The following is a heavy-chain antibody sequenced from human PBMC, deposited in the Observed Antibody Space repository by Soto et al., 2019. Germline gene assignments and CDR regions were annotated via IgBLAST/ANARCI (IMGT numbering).Heavy chain of an antibody. CDR1: GFTFSSYD. CDR3: ARGRYCSSTSCYRRGYYYYYGMDV. Sequence: HPGGSLRLSCAASGFTFSSYDMHWVRQATGKGLEWVSAIGTAGDPYYPGSVKGRFTISRENAKNSLYLQMNSLRAGDTAVYYCARGRYCSSTSCYRRGYYYYYGMDVWGQGTTVTVSS. V-gene: IGHV3-13*05. J-gene: IGHJ6*02. D-gene: IGHD2-2*02. CDR2: IGTAGDP.